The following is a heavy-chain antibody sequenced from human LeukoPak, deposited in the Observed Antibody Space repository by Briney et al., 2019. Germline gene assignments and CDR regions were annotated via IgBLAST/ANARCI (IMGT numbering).Heavy chain of an antibody. CDR3: ARDHVYGGADY. Sequence: GGSLRLCCAASGFTFHNYAIHWARQAPGKGLEWVSLTSGDGITTYFADSVKGRFTISRDNSKSSLFLQMNSLRTEDTALYYCARDHVYGGADYWGQGTLVTVSS. CDR1: GFTFHNYA. V-gene: IGHV3-43*02. J-gene: IGHJ4*02. CDR2: TSGDGITT. D-gene: IGHD5/OR15-5a*01.